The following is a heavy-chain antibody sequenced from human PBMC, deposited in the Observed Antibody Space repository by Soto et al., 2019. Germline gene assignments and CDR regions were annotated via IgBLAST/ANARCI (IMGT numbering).Heavy chain of an antibody. CDR3: VRDDTILSSDNWYDALDM. CDR2: IKQDSSVR. CDR1: GFVFGSYW. V-gene: IGHV3-7*03. Sequence: HPGGSLRLSCAASGFVFGSYWMAWVRQAPGMGLEWVANIKQDSSVRNYAESVTGRFTISRDNAKNSLFLEVSSLRAEDTAMYYCVRDDTILSSDNWYDALDMWGQGTMVTVSS. J-gene: IGHJ3*02. D-gene: IGHD2-15*01.